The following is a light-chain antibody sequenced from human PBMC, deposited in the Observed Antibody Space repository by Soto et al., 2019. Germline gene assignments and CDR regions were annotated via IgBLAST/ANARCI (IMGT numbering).Light chain of an antibody. CDR3: QVWDSSTDHVV. Sequence: SYELTQPPSVSVAPGKTARITCEENNIETISVHWYQQKPGQAPVVVINYDSDRPSGIPERFSGSNSGNTATLTISRVEAGDEADYYCQVWDSSTDHVVFGGGTQLTVL. V-gene: IGLV3-21*04. CDR2: YDS. CDR1: NIETIS. J-gene: IGLJ3*02.